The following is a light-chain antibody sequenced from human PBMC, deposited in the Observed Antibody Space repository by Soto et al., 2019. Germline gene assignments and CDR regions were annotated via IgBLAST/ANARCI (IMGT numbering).Light chain of an antibody. CDR3: CSYAGSSIP. CDR2: EVS. V-gene: IGLV2-23*02. Sequence: QSGLTQPASVSGSPGQSITISCTGTSSDVGSYNLVSWYQQHPGKAPKLMIYEVSKRPSGVSNRFSGSKSGNTASLTISGLQAEDEADYYCCSYAGSSIPFGGGTKLTVL. J-gene: IGLJ2*01. CDR1: SSDVGSYNL.